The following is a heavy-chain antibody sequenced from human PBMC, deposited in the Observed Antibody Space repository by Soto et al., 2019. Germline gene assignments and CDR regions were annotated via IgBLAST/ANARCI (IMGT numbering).Heavy chain of an antibody. V-gene: IGHV4-4*02. CDR2: IYHSGST. D-gene: IGHD3-10*01. J-gene: IGHJ4*02. CDR1: GGSISSSNW. CDR3: ARGEYYYGSGSTYYFDY. Sequence: SETLSLTCAVSGGSISSSNWWSWVRQPPGKGLEWIGEIYHSGSTNYNPSLKSRVTISVDKSKNQFSLKLSSVTAADTAVYYCARGEYYYGSGSTYYFDYWGQGTLVTVSS.